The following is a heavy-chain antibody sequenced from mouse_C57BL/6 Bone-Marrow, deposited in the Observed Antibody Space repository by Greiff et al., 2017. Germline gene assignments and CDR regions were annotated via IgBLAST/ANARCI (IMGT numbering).Heavy chain of an antibody. Sequence: QVQLQQSGPGLVKPSQSLFLTCSITGFPITSGYYWFWIRQSPGKPLEWMGYITHSGETFYNPSLQSPISITRETSKNQFFLHLNSVTTEDTAMYYCAGSPYYGNSAWFAYWGQGTLVTVSA. CDR2: ITHSGET. CDR3: AGSPYYGNSAWFAY. CDR1: GFPITSGYY. J-gene: IGHJ3*01. V-gene: IGHV12-3*01. D-gene: IGHD2-10*01.